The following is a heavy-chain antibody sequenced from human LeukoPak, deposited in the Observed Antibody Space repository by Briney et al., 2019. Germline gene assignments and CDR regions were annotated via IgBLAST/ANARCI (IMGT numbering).Heavy chain of an antibody. V-gene: IGHV1-8*01. Sequence: ASVKVSCKASGYTFTSYDINWVRQATGQGLEWMVWMNPNSGNTGYAQKFQGRVTMTRNTSISTAYMELSSLRSEDTAVYYCARRVGATVNWFDPWGQGTLVTVSS. J-gene: IGHJ5*02. CDR2: MNPNSGNT. D-gene: IGHD1-26*01. CDR1: GYTFTSYD. CDR3: ARRVGATVNWFDP.